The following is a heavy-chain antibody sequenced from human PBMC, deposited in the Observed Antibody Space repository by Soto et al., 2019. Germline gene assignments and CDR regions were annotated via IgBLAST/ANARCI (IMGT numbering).Heavy chain of an antibody. CDR1: GDTFTDYY. V-gene: IGHV1-46*01. CDR2: VNPSGGHT. D-gene: IGHD2-21*02. J-gene: IGHJ4*02. Sequence: QVQLVQSGAEVKKPGASVKVSCKATGDTFTDYYIHWVRQAPGQGLEWMGTVNPSGGHTTYAQDFLGRMTMTRDTSTSTPYMELTSLTSEDTAVYYCARGGQVVVVTAALDYWGQGTLVTVSS. CDR3: ARGGQVVVVTAALDY.